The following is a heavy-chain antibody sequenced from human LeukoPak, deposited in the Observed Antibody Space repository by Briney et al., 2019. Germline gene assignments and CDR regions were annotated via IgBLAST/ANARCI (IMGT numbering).Heavy chain of an antibody. Sequence: SGGSLRLSCAASGFTFSSYAMSWVRQAPGKGLEWVSVIYSGGSTYYADSVKGRFTISRDNSKNTLYLQMNSLRAEDTAVYYCARLLTAAETFDIWGQGTMVTVSS. J-gene: IGHJ3*02. CDR2: IYSGGST. CDR1: GFTFSSYA. D-gene: IGHD6-13*01. V-gene: IGHV3-53*01. CDR3: ARLLTAAETFDI.